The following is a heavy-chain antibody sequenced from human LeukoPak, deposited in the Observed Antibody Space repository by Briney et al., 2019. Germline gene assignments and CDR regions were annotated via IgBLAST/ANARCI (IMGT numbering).Heavy chain of an antibody. CDR1: GMSLTDFQ. D-gene: IGHD3-16*01. CDR3: ARGDWGGYFDY. CDR2: INASGRT. J-gene: IGHJ4*02. Sequence: ASETLSLTCIVYGMSLTDFQRGRIRQSPGEGREWIGEINASGRTNYNPSLKTSVFISRDTSRRQFSLNLTPVTAADTALYYCARGDWGGYFDYWGQGIQVTVSS. V-gene: IGHV4-34*01.